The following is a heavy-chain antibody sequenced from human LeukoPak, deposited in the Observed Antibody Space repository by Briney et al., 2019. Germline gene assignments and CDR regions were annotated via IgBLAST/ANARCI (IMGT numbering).Heavy chain of an antibody. CDR2: INHSGST. CDR3: ARDLGYSYGSFDY. D-gene: IGHD5-18*01. J-gene: IGHJ4*02. CDR1: GGSFSGYY. Sequence: SETLSLTCAVYGGSFSGYYWSWIGQPPGKGLEWIGEINHSGSTNYNPSRKSRVTISVDTSKNQFSLKLSSVTAADTAVYYCARDLGYSYGSFDYWGQGTLVTVSS. V-gene: IGHV4-34*01.